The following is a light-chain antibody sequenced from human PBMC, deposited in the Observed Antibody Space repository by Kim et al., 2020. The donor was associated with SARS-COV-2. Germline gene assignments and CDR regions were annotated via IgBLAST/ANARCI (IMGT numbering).Light chain of an antibody. J-gene: IGLJ2*01. CDR2: DVR. CDR3: CSYAGSSIVV. CDR1: SSNVGSYNL. V-gene: IGLV2-23*02. Sequence: GQSITISCTGTSSNVGSYNLVSYYQQHPGKAPKLMIYDVRQRPSGVSKRFSGSTSGNTASLTISGLQAEDEADYYCCSYAGSSIVVFGGGTQLTVL.